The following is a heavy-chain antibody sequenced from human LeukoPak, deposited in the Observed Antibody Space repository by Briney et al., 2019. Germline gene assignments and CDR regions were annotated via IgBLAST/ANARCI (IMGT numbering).Heavy chain of an antibody. CDR3: ARNQQLGGHSYYYYGMDV. CDR1: GFTFSRYA. J-gene: IGHJ6*02. CDR2: ISTSVGST. D-gene: IGHD3-16*01. V-gene: IGHV3-23*01. Sequence: GGSLRLSCAASGFTFSRYAISWVRQAPGKGLDWVSSISTSVGSTYYADSVKGRFTISRDNSKNTLYLQMNSLRADDTAIYYCARNQQLGGHSYYYYGMDVWGQGTTVTVSS.